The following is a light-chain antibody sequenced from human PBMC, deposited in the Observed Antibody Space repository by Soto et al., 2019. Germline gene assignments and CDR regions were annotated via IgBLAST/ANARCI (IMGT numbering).Light chain of an antibody. Sequence: DIQMTQSPSSVSASVGDRVTNTCRASQGISNWLAWYQQKPGNAPKLLIYTTSSLQSGVPSRFSGSGSGTDFTLTIISLQPEDFATYYCQQANSFPLTFGGGTKVEIK. CDR1: QGISNW. J-gene: IGKJ4*01. CDR3: QQANSFPLT. V-gene: IGKV1D-12*01. CDR2: TTS.